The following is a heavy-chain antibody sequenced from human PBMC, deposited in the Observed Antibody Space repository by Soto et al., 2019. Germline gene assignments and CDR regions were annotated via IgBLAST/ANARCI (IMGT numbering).Heavy chain of an antibody. V-gene: IGHV4-31*03. CDR1: GGSISSGGYY. CDR2: IYYGGST. D-gene: IGHD3-9*01. Sequence: QVQLQESGPGLVKPSQTLSLTCTVSGGSISSGGYYWSWIRQHPGKGPAWIGYIYYGGSTYYNPSLKSRVTISVDTSKNQFSLKLSSVTAADTAVYYCARAVDWLPQIDYWGQGTLVTVYS. CDR3: ARAVDWLPQIDY. J-gene: IGHJ4*02.